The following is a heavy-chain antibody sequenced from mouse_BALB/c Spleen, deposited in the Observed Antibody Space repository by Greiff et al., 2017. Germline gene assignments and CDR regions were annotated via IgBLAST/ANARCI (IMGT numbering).Heavy chain of an antibody. Sequence: VQLQESGAELVRPGTSVKISCKASGYAFTNYWLGWVKQRPGHGLEWIGDIYPGSGNTYYNEKFKGKATLTADKSSSTAYMQLSSLTSEDSAVYFCARRYGNYERFAYWGQGTLVTVSA. V-gene: IGHV1-63*01. D-gene: IGHD2-10*02. J-gene: IGHJ3*01. CDR2: IYPGSGNT. CDR1: GYAFTNYW. CDR3: ARRYGNYERFAY.